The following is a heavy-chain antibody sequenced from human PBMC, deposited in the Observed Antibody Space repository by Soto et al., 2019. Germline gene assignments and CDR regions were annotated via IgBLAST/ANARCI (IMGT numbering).Heavy chain of an antibody. CDR2: VSYTGST. V-gene: IGHV4-59*08. CDR1: GGSISSYY. Sequence: QVQLQESGPGLVKPSETLSLTCTVSGGSISSYYWTWIRQFQGKGLEYIGYVSYTGSTEYSPPLNRRVTMSVDTTKNRFSLRMTSMPAADTAVYYCGRRGGSAPGWSFDYWGQGALVTVSS. CDR3: GRRGGSAPGWSFDY. J-gene: IGHJ4*02. D-gene: IGHD6-19*01.